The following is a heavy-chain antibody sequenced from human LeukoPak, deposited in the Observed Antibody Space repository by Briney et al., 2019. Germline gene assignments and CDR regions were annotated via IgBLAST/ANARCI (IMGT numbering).Heavy chain of an antibody. Sequence: GGSLRLSCVASGFTFSSYAMHWVRQAPSKGLEWVAVIWYDGSNKYYAESVKGRFTISRDNSKNTVYLQMNSLRAEDTAVYYCARDQRDIVAAIGGPGYWGQGTLVTVSS. V-gene: IGHV3-33*01. J-gene: IGHJ4*02. CDR3: ARDQRDIVAAIGGPGY. D-gene: IGHD5-12*01. CDR2: IWYDGSNK. CDR1: GFTFSSYA.